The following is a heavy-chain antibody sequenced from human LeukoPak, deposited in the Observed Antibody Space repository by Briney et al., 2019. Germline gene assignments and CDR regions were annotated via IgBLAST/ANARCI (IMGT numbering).Heavy chain of an antibody. CDR3: ARDSGYSCRY. J-gene: IGHJ4*02. Sequence: GGSLRLSCAASGFTFSRYAMHWVRQAPGKGLEWVAHIKQDGSEKYYVDSVKGRFTISRDNAKNSLYLQMNSLRAEDTAVYYCARDSGYSCRYWGQGTLVTVSS. CDR1: GFTFSRYA. V-gene: IGHV3-7*01. D-gene: IGHD5-18*01. CDR2: IKQDGSEK.